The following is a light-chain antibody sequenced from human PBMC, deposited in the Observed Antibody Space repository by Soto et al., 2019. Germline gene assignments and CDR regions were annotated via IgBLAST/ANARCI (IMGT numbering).Light chain of an antibody. Sequence: DIQMTQSPSTLSASVGDRVTITCRASQSISSWLAWYQQKPGKAPKLLIYKPSTLESGVPSRFSGSTSGSDFTLTISSLQPDDFATYYCQQSYSTPYTFGQGTKLEIK. CDR3: QQSYSTPYT. V-gene: IGKV1-5*03. CDR1: QSISSW. J-gene: IGKJ2*01. CDR2: KPS.